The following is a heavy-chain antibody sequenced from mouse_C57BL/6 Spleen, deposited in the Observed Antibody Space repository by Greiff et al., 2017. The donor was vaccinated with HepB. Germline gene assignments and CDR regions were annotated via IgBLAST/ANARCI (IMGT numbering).Heavy chain of an antibody. Sequence: QVQLQQPGAELVKPGASVKLSCKASGYTFTSYWMHWVKQRPGQGLEWIGMIHPNSGSTNYNEKFKSKATLTVDKSSSTAYMQLSSLTSEDSAVYYCARDYYGSSYSYYAMDYWGQGTSVTVSS. CDR2: IHPNSGST. J-gene: IGHJ4*01. D-gene: IGHD1-1*01. V-gene: IGHV1-64*01. CDR3: ARDYYGSSYSYYAMDY. CDR1: GYTFTSYW.